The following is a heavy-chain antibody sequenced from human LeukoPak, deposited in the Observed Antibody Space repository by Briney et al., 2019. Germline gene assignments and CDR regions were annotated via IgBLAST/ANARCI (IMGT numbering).Heavy chain of an antibody. CDR1: GGSISSYY. J-gene: IGHJ4*02. V-gene: IGHV4-59*01. D-gene: IGHD1-26*01. CDR3: ARSSYSGTYPGGY. CDR2: IFYSGST. Sequence: PSETLSLTCTVSGGSISSYYWSWIRQPPGKGLEWIGYIFYSGSTNSNPSLKSRVTISVDTSKNQFSLKLSSVTAADTAVYYCARSSYSGTYPGGYWDQGTLVTVSS.